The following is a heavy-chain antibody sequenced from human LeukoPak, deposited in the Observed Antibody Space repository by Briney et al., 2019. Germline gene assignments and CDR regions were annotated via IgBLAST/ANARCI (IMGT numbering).Heavy chain of an antibody. CDR3: ARVPSYYYDSSGHAFDI. Sequence: PSETLSLTCTVSGGSISSYYWSWIRQPPGKGLEWIGYIYYSGSTNYNPSLKSRVTIPVDTSKNQFSLKLSSVTAADTAVYYCARVPSYYYDSSGHAFDIWGQGTMVTVSS. CDR1: GGSISSYY. D-gene: IGHD3-22*01. V-gene: IGHV4-59*08. CDR2: IYYSGST. J-gene: IGHJ3*02.